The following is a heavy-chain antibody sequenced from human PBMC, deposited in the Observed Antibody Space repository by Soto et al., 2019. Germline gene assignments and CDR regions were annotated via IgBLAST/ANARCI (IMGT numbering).Heavy chain of an antibody. CDR3: ARDRELDYYYYGMDV. CDR1: GFTFSSYS. CDR2: ISSSSSTI. J-gene: IGHJ6*02. V-gene: IGHV3-48*02. D-gene: IGHD3-10*01. Sequence: GGSLRLSCAASGFTFSSYSMNWVRQAPGKGLEWVSYISSSSSTIYYADSVKGRFTISRDNAKNSLYLQMNSLRDEDTAVYYCARDRELDYYYYGMDVWGQGTTVTVSS.